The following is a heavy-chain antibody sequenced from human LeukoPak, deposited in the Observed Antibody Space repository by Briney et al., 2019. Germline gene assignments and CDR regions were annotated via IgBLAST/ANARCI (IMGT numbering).Heavy chain of an antibody. CDR2: ISSSGSTI. CDR1: GFTFSSYE. V-gene: IGHV3-48*03. J-gene: IGHJ6*02. Sequence: GGSLRLSCAASGFTFSSYEMNWVRQAPGKGLEWVSYISSSGSTIYYADSVKGRFTISRDNAKNSLYLQMNSLRAEDTAVYYCARDYCSSTSCFLDYYYYGMDVWGQGTTVTVSS. CDR3: ARDYCSSTSCFLDYYYYGMDV. D-gene: IGHD2-2*01.